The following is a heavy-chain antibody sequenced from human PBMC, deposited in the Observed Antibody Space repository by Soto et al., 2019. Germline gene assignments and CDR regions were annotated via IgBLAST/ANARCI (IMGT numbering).Heavy chain of an antibody. J-gene: IGHJ4*02. CDR2: IKSKTDGGTT. CDR1: VFTFSNAW. Sequence: LRLSCSASVFTFSNAWMICVPQTPVKVLEWVGRIKSKTDGGTTDYAAPVKGRFTISRDDSKNTLYLQMNSLKTEDTAVYYCTTRPRGVGATLDYWGQGTLVTVSS. V-gene: IGHV3-15*01. CDR3: TTRPRGVGATLDY. D-gene: IGHD1-26*01.